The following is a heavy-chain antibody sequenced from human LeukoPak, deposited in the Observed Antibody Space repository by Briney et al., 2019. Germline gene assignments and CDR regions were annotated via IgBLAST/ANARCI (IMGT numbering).Heavy chain of an antibody. J-gene: IGHJ4*02. Sequence: GGSLRLSCAASGFTFSSYGMHWVRQAPGKGLEWVAVIWYDGSNKYYADSVKGRFTISRDNSKNTLYLQMNSLRAEDTAVYYCARDSRRITIFGVVESPWCLFDYWGQGTLVTVSS. CDR2: IWYDGSNK. CDR3: ARDSRRITIFGVVESPWCLFDY. V-gene: IGHV3-33*01. CDR1: GFTFSSYG. D-gene: IGHD3-3*01.